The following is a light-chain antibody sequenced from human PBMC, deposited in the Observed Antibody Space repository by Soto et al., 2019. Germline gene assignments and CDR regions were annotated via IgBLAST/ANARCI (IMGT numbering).Light chain of an antibody. V-gene: IGKV1-39*01. CDR2: AAS. CDR3: QQSYSTPYT. J-gene: IGKJ2*01. CDR1: QSISSY. Sequence: DIQMTQSPSSLSSSVGDRVTITCRASQSISSYLNWYQQKPGKAPQLLIYAASSLQSGVPSMFSGSGSGTDFTLTISSLQPEDFATYYCQQSYSTPYTFGQGTKLEIK.